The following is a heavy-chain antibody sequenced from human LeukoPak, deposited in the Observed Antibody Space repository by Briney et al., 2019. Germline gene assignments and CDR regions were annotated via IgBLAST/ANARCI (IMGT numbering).Heavy chain of an antibody. Sequence: GGSLRLSCAASGFTFSSYAMHWVRQAPGKGLEYVSAISSNGGSTYYANSVKGRFTISRDNSKNTLYLQMGSLRAEVMAVYYCARGRHIVGAPFPFDYWGQGTLVTVSS. J-gene: IGHJ4*02. V-gene: IGHV3-64*01. CDR3: ARGRHIVGAPFPFDY. CDR2: ISSNGGST. CDR1: GFTFSSYA. D-gene: IGHD1-26*01.